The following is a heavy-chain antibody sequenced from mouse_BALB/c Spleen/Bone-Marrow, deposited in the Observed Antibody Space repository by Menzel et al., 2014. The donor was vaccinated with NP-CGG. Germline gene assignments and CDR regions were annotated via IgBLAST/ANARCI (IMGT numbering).Heavy chain of an antibody. CDR2: INNGGTYA. J-gene: IGHJ3*01. V-gene: IGHV5-6*01. Sequence: EVKLVESGGDLVKPGGSLKLSCAASGFTFSSYGMSWVRQTPDKRLEWVATINNGGTYAYYPGSVKGRFTISRDNAKNTLYLQMSSLKSEDTAMYYCALNWDSAYWGQGTLVTVSA. CDR3: ALNWDSAY. CDR1: GFTFSSYG. D-gene: IGHD4-1*02.